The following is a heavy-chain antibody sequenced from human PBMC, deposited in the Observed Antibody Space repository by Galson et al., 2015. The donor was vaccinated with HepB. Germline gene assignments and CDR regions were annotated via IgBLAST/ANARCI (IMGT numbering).Heavy chain of an antibody. J-gene: IGHJ4*02. CDR2: INPGDSIT. V-gene: IGHV5-51*03. D-gene: IGHD2-2*01. Sequence: QSGAEVKAPGESLKISCKGSGYSFTTYWIGWVRQMPGKGLEWMGIINPGDSITRYGPSFQGQVTISADKSVNTVYLQWNSLRASDSAMYYCATHPGGAPADGYWGQGTLITVSS. CDR1: GYSFTTYW. CDR3: ATHPGGAPADGY.